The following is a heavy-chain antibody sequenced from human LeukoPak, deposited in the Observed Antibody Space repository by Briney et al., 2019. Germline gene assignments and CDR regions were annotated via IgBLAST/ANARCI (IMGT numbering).Heavy chain of an antibody. CDR2: MNPNSGKT. J-gene: IGHJ6*03. CDR1: GYTFTSYD. Sequence: ASLKASCKPSGYTFTSYDINWGRHTTQQRLEWMGWMNPNSGKTGYEQKYQGRATITKNSCISTDYMELSSLRSEDTAVYYFARSVMVRGVIYRYYMDGWGKGSTVTDCS. D-gene: IGHD3-10*01. CDR3: ARSVMVRGVIYRYYMDG. V-gene: IGHV1-8*03.